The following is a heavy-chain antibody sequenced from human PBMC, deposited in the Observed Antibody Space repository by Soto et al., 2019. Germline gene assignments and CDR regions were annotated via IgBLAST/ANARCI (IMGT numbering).Heavy chain of an antibody. CDR2: VNNDGTDT. J-gene: IGHJ6*02. CDR3: ARGGLQHARDV. Sequence: EVQLVESGGGLVQPGGSLRLSCAASGFTFSNYWMYWVRQAPGKGLVWVSRVNNDGTDTTHADSVKGRFTISRDNAENTLYLQMNSLRAEDTAVYYCARGGLQHARDVWGQGSTVTVSS. D-gene: IGHD6-13*01. V-gene: IGHV3-74*03. CDR1: GFTFSNYW.